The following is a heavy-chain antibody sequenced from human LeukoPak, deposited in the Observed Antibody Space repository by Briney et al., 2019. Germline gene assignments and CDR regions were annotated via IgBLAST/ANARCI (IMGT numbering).Heavy chain of an antibody. J-gene: IGHJ4*02. Sequence: SETLSLTCTVSGGSISSSPYYWGWIRQSPGKGLEWIGSMFYSESPYYNPSLKSRVTISVDTSKNQFSLKLSSVTAADTAVYYCARDRYYYDSSGYDAPPIFDYWGQGTLVTVSS. CDR1: GGSISSSPYY. CDR2: MFYSESP. D-gene: IGHD3-22*01. V-gene: IGHV4-39*07. CDR3: ARDRYYYDSSGYDAPPIFDY.